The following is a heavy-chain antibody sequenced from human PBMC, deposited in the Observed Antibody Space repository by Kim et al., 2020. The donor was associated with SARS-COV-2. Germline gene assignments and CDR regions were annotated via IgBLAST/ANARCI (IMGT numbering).Heavy chain of an antibody. Sequence: GGSQRLSCTASGLNFNTYGMHWVRQAPGKGLEWLAVISYDGKKRYYGDSVKGRVTISRDNSKNSLYLQIRSLRPEDTALYYCAKGPPLGDVWGKGTTVIV. D-gene: IGHD7-27*01. CDR1: GLNFNTYG. J-gene: IGHJ6*03. CDR3: AKGPPLGDV. CDR2: ISYDGKKR. V-gene: IGHV3-30*18.